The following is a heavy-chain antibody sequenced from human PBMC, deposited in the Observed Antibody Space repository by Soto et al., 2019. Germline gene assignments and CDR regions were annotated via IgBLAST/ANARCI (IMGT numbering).Heavy chain of an antibody. V-gene: IGHV4-39*02. Sequence: QLQLQESGPGLVKPSETLSLTCTVSGGSISSSYYYWGWIRQPPGKGLEWIGNIYNSVTTYHNPSRKSRVTISVDTSRNHFSLKLSSVTAADTAVYYCATPQYCLPQGMDVWGQGTTVTVSS. CDR2: IYNSVTT. J-gene: IGHJ6*02. D-gene: IGHD2-21*02. CDR3: ATPQYCLPQGMDV. CDR1: GGSISSSYYY.